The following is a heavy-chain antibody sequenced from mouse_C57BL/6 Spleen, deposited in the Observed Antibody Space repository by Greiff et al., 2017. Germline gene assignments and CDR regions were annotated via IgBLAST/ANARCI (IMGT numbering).Heavy chain of an antibody. V-gene: IGHV1-62-2*01. CDR1: GYTFTEYS. J-gene: IGHJ4*01. CDR2: FYPGSGSI. D-gene: IGHD3-3*01. CDR3: GRHGGDWSADAMDY. Sequence: QVQLQQSGAELVKPGASVKLSCKASGYTFTEYSIHWVKQRAGQGLEWIGWFYPGSGSIKYNEKFKDKATLTADKSSSTAYMELSRLASEASAVYSCGRHGGDWSADAMDYWGQGTTVTVSS.